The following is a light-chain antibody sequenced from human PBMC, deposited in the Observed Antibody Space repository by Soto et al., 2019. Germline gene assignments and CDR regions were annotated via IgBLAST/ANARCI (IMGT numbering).Light chain of an antibody. V-gene: IGLV2-14*01. CDR2: EVS. CDR1: SSDVGGYNY. J-gene: IGLJ3*02. Sequence: QSALTQPASVSGSPGQSITISCTGTSSDVGGYNYVSWYQQYPGKAPKLMIHEVSNRPSGVSNRFSGSKSGNTASLTISGLQAEDEADYYCSSYTDSSPWVFGGGTKVTVL. CDR3: SSYTDSSPWV.